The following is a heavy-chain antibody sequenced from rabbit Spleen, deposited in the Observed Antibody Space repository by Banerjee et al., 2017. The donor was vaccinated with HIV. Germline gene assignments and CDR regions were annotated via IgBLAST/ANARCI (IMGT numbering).Heavy chain of an antibody. V-gene: IGHV1S45*01. CDR2: IDPVFGIT. CDR1: GFTISSNYW. D-gene: IGHD1-1*01. CDR3: ARDVTDVIGWNLSL. J-gene: IGHJ4*01. Sequence: QEQLKESGGGLVQPGGSLKLSCKASGFTISSNYWMSWVRQAPGKGLEWIGYIDPVFGITSYASWARGRFTISKSSSVTVTLQVTSLTAADTASCVRARDVTDVIGWNLSLWGPGTLVTVS.